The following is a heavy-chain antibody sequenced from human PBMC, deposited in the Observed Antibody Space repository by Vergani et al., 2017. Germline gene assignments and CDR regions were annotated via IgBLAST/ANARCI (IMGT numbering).Heavy chain of an antibody. J-gene: IGHJ4*02. V-gene: IGHV3-9*01. Sequence: EVQLVESGGGLVQPGRSLRLSCAASGFTFDDYAMHWVRQAPGKGLEWVSGISWNSGSIGYADSVKGRFTISRDNAKNSLYLQMNSLRAEDTAVYYCARDSAAAGPDFDYWGQGTLVTVSS. D-gene: IGHD6-13*01. CDR1: GFTFDDYA. CDR2: ISWNSGSI. CDR3: ARDSAAAGPDFDY.